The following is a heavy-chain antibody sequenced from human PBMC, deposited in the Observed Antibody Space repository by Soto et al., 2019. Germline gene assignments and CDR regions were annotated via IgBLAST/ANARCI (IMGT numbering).Heavy chain of an antibody. D-gene: IGHD6-19*01. J-gene: IGHJ4*02. V-gene: IGHV3-23*01. CDR3: VKDGQWLGLFEY. Sequence: PGGSLRLSCAASGFTFSSYAISWVRQAPGKGLEWVSAISGSIGGTYYADSVKGRFTISRDYSKNTVYLQMNSLRADDTAIYYCVKDGQWLGLFEYWGQGTLVTVSS. CDR2: ISGSIGGT. CDR1: GFTFSSYA.